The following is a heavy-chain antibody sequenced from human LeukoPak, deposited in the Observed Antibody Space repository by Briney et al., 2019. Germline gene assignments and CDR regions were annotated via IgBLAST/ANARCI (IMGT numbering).Heavy chain of an antibody. CDR1: GGSFSGYY. J-gene: IGHJ4*02. D-gene: IGHD6-19*01. CDR3: ARDWASGWYNGY. CDR2: INHSGST. V-gene: IGHV4-34*01. Sequence: SETLSLTCAVYGGSFSGYYWSWIRQPPGKGLEWIGEINHSGSTNYNPSLKSRVAISVDTSKNQFSLKLSSVTAADTAVYYCARDWASGWYNGYWGQGTLVTVSS.